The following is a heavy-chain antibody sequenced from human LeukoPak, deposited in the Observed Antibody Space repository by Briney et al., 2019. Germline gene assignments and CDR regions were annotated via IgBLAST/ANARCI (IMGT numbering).Heavy chain of an antibody. CDR1: GYTFTGYY. D-gene: IGHD3-3*01. J-gene: IGHJ4*02. CDR2: VNPNSGGT. V-gene: IGHV1-2*02. Sequence: GASVKVSCKASGYTFTGYYMHWVRQAPGQGLEWMGWVNPNSGGTNYAQKFQGRVTMTRDTSISTAYTELSRLRSDDTAVYYCASGFLEWPESYTRDYWGQGTLVTVSS. CDR3: ASGFLEWPESYTRDY.